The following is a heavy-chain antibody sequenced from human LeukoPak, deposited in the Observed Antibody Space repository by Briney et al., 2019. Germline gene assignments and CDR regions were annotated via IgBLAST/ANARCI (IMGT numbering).Heavy chain of an antibody. J-gene: IGHJ4*02. D-gene: IGHD1-26*01. CDR2: ITRSSSYI. Sequence: PGGSLRLSCAASGFTFSSYEINWVRQAPGKGLEWVSSITRSSSYIYYADSVKGRFTISRDNAKSSLFLQVNSLRAEDTALYYCATSGSGGNYPLDYWGQGTLVTVSS. CDR3: ATSGSGGNYPLDY. V-gene: IGHV3-21*01. CDR1: GFTFSSYE.